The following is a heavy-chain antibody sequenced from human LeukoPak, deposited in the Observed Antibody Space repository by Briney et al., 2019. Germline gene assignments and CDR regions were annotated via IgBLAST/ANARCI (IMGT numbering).Heavy chain of an antibody. CDR2: ISSDDSNI. J-gene: IGHJ4*02. Sequence: GGALRLSCAASGFIFRDHSLQWVRLPPGKGLEWVALISSDDSNIRYADPVKGRFTISRDNSKNTVDLLLNSLRYEDTAVYYCVRGRGSGSYLVDYWGQGALVTVSS. D-gene: IGHD1-26*01. CDR3: VRGRGSGSYLVDY. V-gene: IGHV3-30*01. CDR1: GFIFRDHS.